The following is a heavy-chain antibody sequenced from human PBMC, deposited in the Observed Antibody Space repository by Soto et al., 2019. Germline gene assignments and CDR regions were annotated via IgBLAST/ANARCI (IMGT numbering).Heavy chain of an antibody. CDR3: AKDLASAGTIYRYFAS. J-gene: IGHJ4*02. D-gene: IGHD6-13*01. V-gene: IGHV3-23*01. Sequence: EVQLLESGGVLVQPGGSLRLSCAASGFTFSSYAMSWVRQAPGKGLEWVSGISGGGGTAYYADSVKGRFTISRDNSKKTLYLQMNSLRAEDTAAYYCAKDLASAGTIYRYFASWGQGTLVTVSS. CDR2: ISGGGGTA. CDR1: GFTFSSYA.